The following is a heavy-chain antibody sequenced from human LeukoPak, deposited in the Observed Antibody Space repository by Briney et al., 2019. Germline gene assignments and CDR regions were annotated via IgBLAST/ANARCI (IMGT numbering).Heavy chain of an antibody. CDR2: ISSSSSTT. V-gene: IGHV3-48*01. J-gene: IGHJ4*02. Sequence: GGSLRLSCAASGFTFSSYSMNWVRQAPGKGLEWVSYISSSSSTTYYGDSVKGRFTISRDNSKNTLYLQMNSLRAEDTAVYYCAGSPGPTFDYWGQGTLVTVSS. CDR3: AGSPGPTFDY. CDR1: GFTFSSYS.